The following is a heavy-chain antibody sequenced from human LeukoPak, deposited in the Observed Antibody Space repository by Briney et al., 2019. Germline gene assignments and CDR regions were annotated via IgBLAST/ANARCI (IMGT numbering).Heavy chain of an antibody. V-gene: IGHV4-30-2*01. CDR2: IYHSGST. CDR1: GGSISSXGXX. Sequence: VAGGSISSXGXXXGWXXXXXXXXXXWLGYIYHSGSTYYNPSLKSRATITVDRAKNQLSLKLSSVTAADTAVYYCARSGQQLPTSYWGQGTLVTVSS. D-gene: IGHD6-13*01. J-gene: IGHJ4*02. CDR3: ARSGQQLPTSY.